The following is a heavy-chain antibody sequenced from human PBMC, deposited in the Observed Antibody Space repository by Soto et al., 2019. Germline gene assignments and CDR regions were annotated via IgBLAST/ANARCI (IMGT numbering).Heavy chain of an antibody. V-gene: IGHV4-34*01. Sequence: SETLSLTCAVYGGSFSGYYWSWIRQPPGKGLEWIGEINHSGSTNYNPSLKSRVTISVDTSKNQFSLKLSSVTAADTAVYYCARWGRFNWNYVFTERDYFDYWSQGTLVTVSS. CDR1: GGSFSGYY. CDR2: INHSGST. D-gene: IGHD1-7*01. CDR3: ARWGRFNWNYVFTERDYFDY. J-gene: IGHJ4*02.